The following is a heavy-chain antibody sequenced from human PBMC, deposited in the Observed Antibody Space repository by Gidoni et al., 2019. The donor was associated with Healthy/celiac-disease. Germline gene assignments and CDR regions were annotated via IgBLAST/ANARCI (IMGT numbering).Heavy chain of an antibody. J-gene: IGHJ4*02. D-gene: IGHD2-15*01. CDR3: VKTWDIVVVVAATGFDYFDY. V-gene: IGHV3-64D*06. CDR2: ISSNGGST. CDR1: GFTFSSYA. Sequence: EVQLVESGGGLVQPGGSLRLSCSASGFTFSSYAMNWVRQAPGKGLEYVSAISSNGGSTYYADSVKGRFTISRDNSKNTLYLQMSSLRAEDTAVYYCVKTWDIVVVVAATGFDYFDYWGQGTLVTVSS.